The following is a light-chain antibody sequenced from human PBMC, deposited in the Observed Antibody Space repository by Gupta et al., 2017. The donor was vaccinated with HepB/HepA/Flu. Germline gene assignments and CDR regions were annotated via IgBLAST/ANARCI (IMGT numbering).Light chain of an antibody. V-gene: IGLV1-47*02. CDR1: SSNIGSNY. CDR2: SNN. CDR3: AAWDDSLSGPV. J-gene: IGLJ2*01. Sequence: QSVLTQPPSASGTPGQRVTISCCGSSSNIGSNYVYWYQQLPGTAPKLLIYSNNQRPSVVPDRFSGSKSGTSASLAISGLRSEDEADYYCAAWDDSLSGPVFGGGTKLTVL.